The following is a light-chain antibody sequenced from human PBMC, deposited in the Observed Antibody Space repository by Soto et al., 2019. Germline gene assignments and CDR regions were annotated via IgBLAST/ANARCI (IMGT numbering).Light chain of an antibody. V-gene: IGLV2-23*02. Sequence: QSALTQPASVSGSPGQSITISCTGTSSDVGSYNLVSWYQQHPGKAPKLMIYEVSKRPSGVYNRFSGSKSGNTASLTISGLQAEYEADYYCCSYAGSSTFDVVFGGGTKLTVL. J-gene: IGLJ2*01. CDR2: EVS. CDR3: CSYAGSSTFDVV. CDR1: SSDVGSYNL.